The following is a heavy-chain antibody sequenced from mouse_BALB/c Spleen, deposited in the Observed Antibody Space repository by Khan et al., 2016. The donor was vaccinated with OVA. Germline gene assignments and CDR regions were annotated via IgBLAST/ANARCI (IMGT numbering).Heavy chain of an antibody. CDR3: AREASSWDFSFPY. CDR2: INPVNAGT. CDR1: GYTFTNYV. Sequence: EVQLQESGPELVEPGASVKMSCKASGYTFTNYVIHWVKQKSGQGLEWIGYINPVNAGTRYHEKFKGKATLTSDISSTSAYMELLSLTSEDSAVYYCAREASSWDFSFPYWGQGTLVTVSA. V-gene: IGHV1S136*01. D-gene: IGHD4-1*01. J-gene: IGHJ3*01.